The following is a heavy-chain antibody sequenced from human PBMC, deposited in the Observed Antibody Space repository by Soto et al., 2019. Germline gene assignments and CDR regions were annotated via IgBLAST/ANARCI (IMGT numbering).Heavy chain of an antibody. V-gene: IGHV3-30-3*01. J-gene: IGHJ2*01. Sequence: GWSLRLSCAASGFTFSSYAMHWVRQAPGKGLEWVAVISYDGSNKYYADSVKGRFTISRDNSKNTLYLQMNSLRAEDTAVYYCARAFEYRSGWYWHFDLWGRGTLVTVSS. CDR1: GFTFSSYA. CDR2: ISYDGSNK. D-gene: IGHD6-19*01. CDR3: ARAFEYRSGWYWHFDL.